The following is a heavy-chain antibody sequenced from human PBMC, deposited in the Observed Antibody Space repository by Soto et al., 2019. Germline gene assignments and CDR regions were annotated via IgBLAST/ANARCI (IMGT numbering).Heavy chain of an antibody. V-gene: IGHV3-23*01. CDR2: LSGSGDTT. J-gene: IGHJ6*02. Sequence: GGSLRLSCAASGFTFSSYGMNWVRQAPGKGLEWVSALSGSGDTTYYADSVRGRFSISRDNSKNTLYLQMSSLRGEDTAVYYCAKGNQFFYYYAMDVWGQGTRVRVSS. CDR3: AKGNQFFYYYAMDV. CDR1: GFTFSSYG.